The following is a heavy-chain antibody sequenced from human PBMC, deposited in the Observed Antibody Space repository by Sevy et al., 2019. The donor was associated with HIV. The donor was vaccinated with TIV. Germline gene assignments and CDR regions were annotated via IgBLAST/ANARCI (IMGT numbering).Heavy chain of an antibody. CDR2: ISGSGGST. V-gene: IGHV3-23*01. CDR3: AKDPGSFAAGIPIDY. Sequence: GGSLRLSCAASGFTFSSYAVSWVRQAPGKGLEWVSAISGSGGSTYYADSVKGRFTISRDNSKNTLYLQMNSLRAEDTAVYYCAKDPGSFAAGIPIDYWGQGTLVTVSS. J-gene: IGHJ4*02. CDR1: GFTFSSYA. D-gene: IGHD6-13*01.